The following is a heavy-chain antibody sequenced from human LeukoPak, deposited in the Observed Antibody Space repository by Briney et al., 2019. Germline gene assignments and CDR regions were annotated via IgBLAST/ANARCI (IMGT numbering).Heavy chain of an antibody. CDR1: GYTFTSYG. D-gene: IGHD1-26*01. CDR3: AREGAGVGVTQFHWFDP. CDR2: ISAYNGNT. J-gene: IGHJ5*02. V-gene: IGHV1-18*01. Sequence: ASVKVSCKASGYTFTSYGISWVRQAPGQGLEWMGWISAYNGNTNYAQKLQGRVTMTTDTSTSTAYMELRSLRSDDTAVYYCAREGAGVGVTQFHWFDPWGQGTLVTVSS.